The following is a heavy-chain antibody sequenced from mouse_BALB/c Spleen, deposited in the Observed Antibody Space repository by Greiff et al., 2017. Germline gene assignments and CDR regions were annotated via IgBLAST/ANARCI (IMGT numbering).Heavy chain of an antibody. J-gene: IGHJ3*01. CDR2: IDPETGGT. CDR1: GYTFTDYE. D-gene: IGHD1-2*01. V-gene: IGHV1-15*01. CDR3: ARDFITTATAY. Sequence: QVQLQQSGAELVRPGASVTLSCKASGYTFTDYEMHWVKQTPVHGLEWIGAIDPETGGTAYNQKFKGKATLTADKSSSTAYMELRSLTSEDSAVYYCARDFITTATAYWGQGTLVTVSA.